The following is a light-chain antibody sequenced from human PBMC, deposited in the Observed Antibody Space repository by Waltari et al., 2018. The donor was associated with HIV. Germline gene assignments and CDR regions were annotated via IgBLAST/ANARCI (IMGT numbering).Light chain of an antibody. CDR1: QNVGNNY. CDR2: AAA. CDR3: QQYGGSPYT. V-gene: IGKV3-20*01. Sequence: DIVLTQSPDTLSSSPGERATLPCRASQNVGNNYLAWFQHRPVQPPRLLSYAAATRAAGIPDRFRGSGSGTHFTLSINKLEPEDFAMYYCQQYGGSPYTFGQGT. J-gene: IGKJ2*01.